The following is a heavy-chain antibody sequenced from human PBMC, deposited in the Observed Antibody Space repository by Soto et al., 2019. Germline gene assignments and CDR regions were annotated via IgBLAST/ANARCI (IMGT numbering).Heavy chain of an antibody. CDR2: ISDNGCDK. CDR1: GVTFSSYG. CDR3: AAGWMFADY. J-gene: IGHJ4*02. Sequence: QVQLVESGGGVVQPGRSLRLSCAASGVTFSSYGMHWVRQAPGKGLEWVAVISDNGCDKHYADSVKGRFTISRDNSKNALYLQVNSLRLEDTAVYYCAAGWMFADYWGQGGLVIVSS. D-gene: IGHD3-10*02. V-gene: IGHV3-30*03.